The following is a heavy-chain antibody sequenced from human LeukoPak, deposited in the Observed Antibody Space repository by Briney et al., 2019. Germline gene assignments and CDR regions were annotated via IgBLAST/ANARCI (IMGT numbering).Heavy chain of an antibody. V-gene: IGHV3-30*02. Sequence: GGSLRLSCAASGFTFSSYGMHWVRQAPGEGLEWVAFIRYDGSNKYYADSVKGRFTISRDNSKNTLYLQMNSLRAGDTAVYYCAKDLGCSGGSCYSGVDYWGQGTLVTVSS. CDR1: GFTFSSYG. CDR2: IRYDGSNK. J-gene: IGHJ4*02. D-gene: IGHD2-15*01. CDR3: AKDLGCSGGSCYSGVDY.